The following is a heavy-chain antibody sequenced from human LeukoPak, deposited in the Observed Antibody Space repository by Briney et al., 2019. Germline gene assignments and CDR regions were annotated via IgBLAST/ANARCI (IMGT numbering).Heavy chain of an antibody. V-gene: IGHV1-18*01. D-gene: IGHD5-12*01. CDR2: ISAYNGNT. Sequence: ASVKVSCKASGYTFTSYGISGVRQGPGQGLEWMGWISAYNGNTNYAHTPQGRVTMTTATSTTKAYMELRSLRSDDTAVYYYARDLEYSRYVTWFDPWGQGTLVTVSS. CDR1: GYTFTSYG. CDR3: ARDLEYSRYVTWFDP. J-gene: IGHJ5*02.